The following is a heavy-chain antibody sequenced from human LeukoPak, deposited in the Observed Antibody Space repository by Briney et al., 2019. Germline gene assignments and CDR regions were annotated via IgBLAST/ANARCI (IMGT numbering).Heavy chain of an antibody. J-gene: IGHJ4*02. V-gene: IGHV3-21*01. CDR3: ARGFADFVWGSYPSSY. CDR1: GFTFSSYS. Sequence: GDSLRLSCAASGFTFSSYSMNWVRQAPGKGLEWVSSITGSSTYIHYADSVKGRLTISRDNAKNSLYLQMNSLRAEDTAVYYCARGFADFVWGSYPSSYWGQGFLVTVSS. CDR2: ITGSSTYI. D-gene: IGHD3-16*02.